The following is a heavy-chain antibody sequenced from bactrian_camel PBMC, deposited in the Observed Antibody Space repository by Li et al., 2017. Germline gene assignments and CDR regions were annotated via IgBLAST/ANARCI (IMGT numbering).Heavy chain of an antibody. V-gene: IGHV3S1*01. Sequence: VQLVESGGGLVQPEGSLRLSCAATGFTFSSYWMYWVRLAPGKGLEWVSDINSSGRSTYYADSVKGRFTISRDNAKNTVFLEMNTLKSEDTALYYCGASLGAVLPNYWGQGTQVTVS. CDR2: INSSGRST. J-gene: IGHJ4*01. CDR1: GFTFSSYW. CDR3: GASLGAVLPNY.